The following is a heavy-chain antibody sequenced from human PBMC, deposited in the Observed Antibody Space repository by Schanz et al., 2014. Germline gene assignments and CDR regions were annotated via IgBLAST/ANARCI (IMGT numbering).Heavy chain of an antibody. J-gene: IGHJ4*02. Sequence: QVQLQESGPGLVKPSETLSLTCTVSGDSVNSNYWSWIRQPPGKGLEWIANIYYSGSTNYNPSLKSRVTISVDTSKNQFSLKMTSLTAADTAVYFCARVGGGILTSWYSLDSWGQGTLVTVSS. CDR1: GDSVNSNY. CDR2: IYYSGST. CDR3: ARVGGGILTSWYSLDS. V-gene: IGHV4-59*02. D-gene: IGHD2-8*02.